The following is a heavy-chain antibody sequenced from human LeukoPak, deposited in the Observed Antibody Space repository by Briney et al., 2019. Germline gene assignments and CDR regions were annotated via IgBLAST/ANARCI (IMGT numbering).Heavy chain of an antibody. Sequence: PGGSLRLSCAASGFTFSDYYMSWIRQAPGKGLEWLSYITTGGSTIYYADSVKGRFTVSRDNTKNSLYLQMNSLRAEDTAMYYCARGHWGLDYWGQGTLVTVSS. V-gene: IGHV3-11*04. CDR2: ITTGGSTI. D-gene: IGHD3-16*01. CDR3: ARGHWGLDY. J-gene: IGHJ4*02. CDR1: GFTFSDYY.